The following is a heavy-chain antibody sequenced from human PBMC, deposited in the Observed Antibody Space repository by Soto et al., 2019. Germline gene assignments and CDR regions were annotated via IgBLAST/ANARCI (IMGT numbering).Heavy chain of an antibody. D-gene: IGHD3-10*01. J-gene: IGHJ6*02. Sequence: SETLSLTCTVSGGSISSYYWSWIRQPPGKGLEWIGYIYYSRSTNYNPSLKSRVTISVDTSKNQFSLKLSSVTAADTAVYYCARDLWFGEPGGYYYYGMDVWGQGTTVTVS. CDR2: IYYSRST. CDR3: ARDLWFGEPGGYYYYGMDV. CDR1: GGSISSYY. V-gene: IGHV4-59*01.